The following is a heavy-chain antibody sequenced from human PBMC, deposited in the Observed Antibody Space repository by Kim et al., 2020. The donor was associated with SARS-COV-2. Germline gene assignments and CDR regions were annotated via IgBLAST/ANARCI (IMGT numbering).Heavy chain of an antibody. V-gene: IGHV4-34*01. D-gene: IGHD2-15*01. Sequence: SETLSLTCAVYGGSFSGYYWSWIRQPPGKGLEWIGEINHSGSTNYNPSLKSRVTISVDTSKNQFSLKLSSVTAADTAVNYCARPGYCSGGSCYWFDPWGQGTLVTVSS. CDR2: INHSGST. J-gene: IGHJ5*02. CDR1: GGSFSGYY. CDR3: ARPGYCSGGSCYWFDP.